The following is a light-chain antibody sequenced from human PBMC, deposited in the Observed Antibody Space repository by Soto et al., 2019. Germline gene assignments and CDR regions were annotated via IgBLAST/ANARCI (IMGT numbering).Light chain of an antibody. J-gene: IGKJ5*01. CDR1: QSGSSSY. V-gene: IGKV3-20*01. Sequence: ESVLTQAPGTLYLSPGERATLSCRASQSGSSSYLAWYQRKPGQVHRLLLYGASSRATGIPDSSSGSGSGTESTITVHRLAPEDVAVYYFQQYGSAPPNFGQGTRLEIQ. CDR3: QQYGSAPPN. CDR2: GAS.